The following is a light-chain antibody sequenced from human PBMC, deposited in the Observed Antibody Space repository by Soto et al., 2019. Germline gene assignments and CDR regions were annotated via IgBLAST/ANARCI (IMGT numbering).Light chain of an antibody. CDR3: SSYTSSGTYV. CDR1: SSDVGGYNY. V-gene: IGLV2-14*01. CDR2: DAS. J-gene: IGLJ1*01. Sequence: QSALAQPASVSGSPGQSITISCTGTSSDVGGYNYVSWYQQHPGKAPKVMIYDASNRPSGVSNRFSGSKSGNTASLPISGLQAEDEADYFCSSYTSSGTYVFGTGTKLTVL.